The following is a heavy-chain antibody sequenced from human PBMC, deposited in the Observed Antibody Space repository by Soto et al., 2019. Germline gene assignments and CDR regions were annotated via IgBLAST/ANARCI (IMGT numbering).Heavy chain of an antibody. CDR3: AKEHHYSSSWSEFDY. J-gene: IGHJ4*02. Sequence: GGSLRLSCAASGFGFDEYGMSWVRQGPGKGLEWVSTINRHGDTTAYADSVKGRFTISRDNSKNSLYMQMNSLRAEDTAVYYCAKEHHYSSSWSEFDYWGQGTLVTVSS. V-gene: IGHV3-20*04. CDR1: GFGFDEYG. CDR2: INRHGDTT. D-gene: IGHD6-13*01.